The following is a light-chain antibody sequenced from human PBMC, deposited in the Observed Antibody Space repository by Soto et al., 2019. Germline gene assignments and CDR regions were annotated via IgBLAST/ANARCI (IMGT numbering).Light chain of an antibody. V-gene: IGKV3-15*01. CDR1: QNVLSN. CDR2: GAS. CDR3: QQYNNWPIT. J-gene: IGKJ5*01. Sequence: EGVMTQSPATLSVSTGERAIRSCGASQNVLSNLAWYQQKPGQAPRLLIYGASTRATGLPARFSGSGSGTQFTLTISSLQSEDFAVYYCQQYNNWPITFGQVTRLEIK.